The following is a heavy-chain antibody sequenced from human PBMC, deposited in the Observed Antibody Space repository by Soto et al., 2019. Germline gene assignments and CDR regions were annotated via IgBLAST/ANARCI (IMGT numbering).Heavy chain of an antibody. CDR1: GDTFNFYS. CDR2: VNPILSMS. V-gene: IGHV1-69*04. Sequence: QVQLVQSGAEVKRPGSSVKVSCKASGDTFNFYSINWVRQAPGLGLEWMGRVNPILSMSNYAQRFQGRVTMTADTDTSTADMELSGLRYEDTAIYYCETSYGSGYRAFDFWGQGALVTVSS. D-gene: IGHD3-10*01. CDR3: ETSYGSGYRAFDF. J-gene: IGHJ4*02.